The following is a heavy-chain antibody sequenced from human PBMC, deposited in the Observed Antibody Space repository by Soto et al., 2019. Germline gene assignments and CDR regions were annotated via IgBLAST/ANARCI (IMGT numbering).Heavy chain of an antibody. CDR3: AKSQGARYYYYGMDV. J-gene: IGHJ6*02. CDR1: GFTFDDYA. V-gene: IGHV3-9*01. CDR2: ISWNSGSI. D-gene: IGHD3-16*01. Sequence: GGSLRLSCAASGFTFDDYAMHWVRQAPGKGLEWVSGISWNSGSIGYADSVKGRFTISRDNAKNSLYLQMNSLRAEDTALYYCAKSQGARYYYYGMDVWGQGTTVTVSS.